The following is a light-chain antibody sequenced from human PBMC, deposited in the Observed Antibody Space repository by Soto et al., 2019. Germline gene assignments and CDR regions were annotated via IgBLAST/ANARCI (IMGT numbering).Light chain of an antibody. Sequence: EIVLTQSPGTLSLSPGERATLSCRASQSVNNNYLGWYQQKPGQAPRLLIYGASSRATGIPDRFSGSGSGTDFTFTISTLGPEGFAVYYCQEYGCSPPSFGGGTRVEGK. CDR2: GAS. J-gene: IGKJ4*01. CDR1: QSVNNNY. CDR3: QEYGCSPPS. V-gene: IGKV3-20*01.